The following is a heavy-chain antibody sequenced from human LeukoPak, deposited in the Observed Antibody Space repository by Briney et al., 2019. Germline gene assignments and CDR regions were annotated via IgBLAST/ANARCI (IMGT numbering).Heavy chain of an antibody. Sequence: PGGSLRLSYVVSGFTFSTYTMNWVRQAPGKGLEWVSSISSGSRDIYYADSLKGRFTISRDNAKNSLYLQMNNLRAEDTAVYYCASKGGSFTISGVLYNDAFAIWGQGTMVTVSA. CDR1: GFTFSTYT. CDR3: ASKGGSFTISGVLYNDAFAI. D-gene: IGHD3-3*01. CDR2: ISSGSRDI. V-gene: IGHV3-21*01. J-gene: IGHJ3*02.